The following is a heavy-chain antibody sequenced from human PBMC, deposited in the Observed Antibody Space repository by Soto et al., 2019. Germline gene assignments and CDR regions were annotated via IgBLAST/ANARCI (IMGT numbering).Heavy chain of an antibody. D-gene: IGHD2-2*02. CDR1: GYTFTSYD. V-gene: IGHV1-8*01. J-gene: IGHJ6*02. CDR3: ARGDIVVVPAAIRDYYYGMDV. Sequence: GASVKVSCKASGYTFTSYDINWVRQATGQGLEWMGWMNPNSGNTGYAQKFQGRVTMTRNTSISTAYMELSSLRSEDTAVYYCARGDIVVVPAAIRDYYYGMDVWGQGTTVTVYS. CDR2: MNPNSGNT.